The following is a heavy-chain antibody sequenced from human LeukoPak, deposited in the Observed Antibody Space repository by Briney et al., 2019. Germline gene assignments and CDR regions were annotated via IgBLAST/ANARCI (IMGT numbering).Heavy chain of an antibody. CDR2: ISGSGGST. V-gene: IGHV3-23*01. CDR1: GFTFSSYA. J-gene: IGHJ4*02. D-gene: IGHD3-16*01. Sequence: GGSLRLSCAASGFTFSSYAMSWVRQAPGKGLEWVSAISGSGGSTYYADSVKGRFTTSRDNSSDTLYLQMNSPRAEDTDVYNCAKGYYDYVWGSYYFDYWGEGTLVTVSS. CDR3: AKGYYDYVWGSYYFDY.